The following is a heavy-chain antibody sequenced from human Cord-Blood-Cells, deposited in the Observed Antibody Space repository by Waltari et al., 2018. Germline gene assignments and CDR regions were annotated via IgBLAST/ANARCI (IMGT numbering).Heavy chain of an antibody. CDR2: IVVGSGNT. J-gene: IGHJ4*02. CDR1: GFTFTSPA. Sequence: QMQLVQSGPEVKKPGTSVKVSCKASGFTFTSPAVQWLRQARGQRLEWIGWIVVGSGNTNYAQKFQERVTITRDMSTSTAYMELSSLRSEDTAVYYCAAAYSGSYYGFDYWGQGTLVTVSS. D-gene: IGHD1-26*01. CDR3: AAAYSGSYYGFDY. V-gene: IGHV1-58*01.